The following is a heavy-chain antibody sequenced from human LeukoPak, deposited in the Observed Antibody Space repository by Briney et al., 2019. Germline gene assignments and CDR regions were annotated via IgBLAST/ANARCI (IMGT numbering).Heavy chain of an antibody. Sequence: ASVKVPCKASGYTFTDYYIQWVRQAPGQGLEWMGRINPNSGGTNYAQKFQGRVTMTRDTSISTAYMELTSLTSDDTAVYYCARERWNDYWGQGTLVTVSS. V-gene: IGHV1-2*06. CDR2: INPNSGGT. D-gene: IGHD1-1*01. CDR1: GYTFTDYY. CDR3: ARERWNDY. J-gene: IGHJ4*02.